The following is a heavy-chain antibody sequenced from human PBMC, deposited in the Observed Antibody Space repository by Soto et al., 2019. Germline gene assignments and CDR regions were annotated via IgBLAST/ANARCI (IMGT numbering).Heavy chain of an antibody. Sequence: ASVKVSCKASGYTFTNYYLHWVRQAPGQGLEWMGIINPSGGSTSYAQKFQGRVTMTRDTSTSTVYMEPSSLRSEDTAVYDCARSLQGTGAFDIWGQGTMVTVSS. CDR1: GYTFTNYY. CDR2: INPSGGST. D-gene: IGHD1-1*01. CDR3: ARSLQGTGAFDI. V-gene: IGHV1-46*01. J-gene: IGHJ3*02.